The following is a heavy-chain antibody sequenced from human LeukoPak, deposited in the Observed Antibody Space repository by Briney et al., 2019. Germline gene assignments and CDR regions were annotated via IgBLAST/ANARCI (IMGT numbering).Heavy chain of an antibody. V-gene: IGHV3-23*01. CDR3: AKAYTGYYDRSGYYYGYYYYMGV. Sequence: GGSLRLSCAASGFTFSSYAMSWVRQAPGKGLEWVSAISGSGGSTYYSDSVKGRFTISRDNSKSTLYLQMNSLRAEDTAVYYCAKAYTGYYDRSGYYYGYYYYMGVWGKGTTVTVSS. D-gene: IGHD3-22*01. CDR2: ISGSGGST. J-gene: IGHJ6*03. CDR1: GFTFSSYA.